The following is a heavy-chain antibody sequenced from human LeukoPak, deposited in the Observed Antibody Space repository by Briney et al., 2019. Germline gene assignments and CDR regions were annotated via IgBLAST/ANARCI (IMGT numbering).Heavy chain of an antibody. CDR3: ARVYPSTSYDFWSGSLDY. Sequence: GASVKVSCKASGYTFSGYYLHWVRQAPGQGLEWMGWINPHSGGINYAQKFQGRVTMTRDTSISTAYMELSRLRSDDTAVYYCARVYPSTSYDFWSGSLDYWGQGTLVTVSS. CDR1: GYTFSGYY. J-gene: IGHJ4*02. V-gene: IGHV1-2*02. CDR2: INPHSGGI. D-gene: IGHD3-3*01.